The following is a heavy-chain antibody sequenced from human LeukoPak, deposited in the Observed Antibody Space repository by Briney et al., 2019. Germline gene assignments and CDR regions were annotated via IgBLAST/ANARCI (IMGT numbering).Heavy chain of an antibody. D-gene: IGHD3-10*01. CDR3: ARGLLWFGEFSWFDY. Sequence: HPGGSLRLSCAASGFTFSSYWMLWVRQAPGKGLVWVSRTNSDGSSTSYAASVKGRFTISRDNATNTLYLQMNSLRAEDTAVYYCARGLLWFGEFSWFDYWGQGTLVTVSS. V-gene: IGHV3-74*01. J-gene: IGHJ4*02. CDR1: GFTFSSYW. CDR2: TNSDGSST.